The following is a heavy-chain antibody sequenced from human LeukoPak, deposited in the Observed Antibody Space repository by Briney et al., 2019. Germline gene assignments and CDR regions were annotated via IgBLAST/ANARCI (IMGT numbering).Heavy chain of an antibody. CDR1: GYTFTGYY. CDR2: INPNSGGT. CDR3: ARSLPYSSSFSSLDY. Sequence: GASVKVSCKASGYTFTGYYMHWVRQAPGQGLEWMGWINPNSGGTNYAQKFQGRVTMTRDTSISTAYMELSRLRSDDTAVYYCARSLPYSSSFSSLDYWGQETLVTVSS. J-gene: IGHJ4*02. D-gene: IGHD6-13*01. V-gene: IGHV1-2*02.